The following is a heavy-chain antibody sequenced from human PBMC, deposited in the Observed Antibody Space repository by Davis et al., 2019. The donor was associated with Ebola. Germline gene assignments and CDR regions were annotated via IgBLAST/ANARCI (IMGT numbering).Heavy chain of an antibody. Sequence: SETLSLICAVYGGSFSGYYWSWIRQPPGKGLEWIGEINHSGSTNYNPSLKSRVTISVDTSKNQFSLKLSSVTAADTAVYYCARETRGWWFDPWGQGTLVTVSS. D-gene: IGHD2-15*01. CDR3: ARETRGWWFDP. J-gene: IGHJ5*02. V-gene: IGHV4-34*01. CDR1: GGSFSGYY. CDR2: INHSGST.